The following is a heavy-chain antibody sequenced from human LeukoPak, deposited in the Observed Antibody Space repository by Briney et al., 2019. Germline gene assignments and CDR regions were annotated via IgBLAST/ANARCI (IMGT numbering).Heavy chain of an antibody. CDR1: GFTFSSYG. Sequence: GGSLRLSCAASGFTFSSYGIHWVRQAPGKGLEWVAFIRYDGSNKYYADSVKGGFTISRDNSKNTLYLQMNSLRAEDTAVYYCAKDQQQLVLSEDLLTYYYYYMDVWGKGTTVTVSS. D-gene: IGHD6-13*01. CDR2: IRYDGSNK. J-gene: IGHJ6*03. CDR3: AKDQQQLVLSEDLLTYYYYYMDV. V-gene: IGHV3-30*02.